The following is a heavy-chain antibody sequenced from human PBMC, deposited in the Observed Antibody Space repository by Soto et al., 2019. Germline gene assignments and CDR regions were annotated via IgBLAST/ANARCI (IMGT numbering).Heavy chain of an antibody. CDR2: MNPNSGNT. J-gene: IGHJ5*02. V-gene: IGHV1-8*02. CDR1: GYTFTSYG. D-gene: IGHD3-3*01. Sequence: ASVKVSCKASGYTFTSYGISWVRQATGQGLEWMGWMNPNSGNTGYAQKFQGRVTMTRNTSISTAYMELSSLRSEDTAVYYCARRRNYDFWSGYYTWFDPWGQGTLVTVSS. CDR3: ARRRNYDFWSGYYTWFDP.